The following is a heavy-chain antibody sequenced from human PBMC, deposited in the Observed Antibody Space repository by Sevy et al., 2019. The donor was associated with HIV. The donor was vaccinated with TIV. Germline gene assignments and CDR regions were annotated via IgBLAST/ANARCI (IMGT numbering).Heavy chain of an antibody. CDR3: AREKRQDYYYYGMDV. CDR2: ISGSGSTI. Sequence: GRSLRLSCVGFGFTSSDYYMSWIRQAPGKGLEWVSYISGSGSTIDYADSVKGRFTISRDNAKNSLYLKMNSLRAEDTDVYYCAREKRQDYYYYGMDVWGQGTTVTVSS. J-gene: IGHJ6*02. D-gene: IGHD1-1*01. CDR1: GFTSSDYY. V-gene: IGHV3-11*01.